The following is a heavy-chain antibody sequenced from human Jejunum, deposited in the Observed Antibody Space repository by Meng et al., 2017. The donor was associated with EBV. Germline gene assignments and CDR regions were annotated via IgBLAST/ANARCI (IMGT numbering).Heavy chain of an antibody. V-gene: IGHV3-15*01. J-gene: IGHJ5*02. CDR3: VSAWVDP. Sequence: VQLGGDGGGLVKPGGSLRLSCAGFGFTFSNAWMSWVRQSPGKGLEWIARIKSKTQGGTTDYAASVKGRFTVSRDDSENTVYLQMNSLTTEDTAMYYCVSAWVDPWGQGTLVTVSS. CDR1: GFTFSNAW. CDR2: IKSKTQGGTT.